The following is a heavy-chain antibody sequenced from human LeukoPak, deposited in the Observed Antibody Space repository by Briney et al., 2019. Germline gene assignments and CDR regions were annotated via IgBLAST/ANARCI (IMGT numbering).Heavy chain of an antibody. CDR3: AKARQWLDYRAPFDY. V-gene: IGHV3-23*01. CDR2: ISGSGGST. Sequence: GGSLRLSCAASGFTFSSYAMSWVRQAPGKGLEWVSAISGSGGSTYYADSVKGRFTISRDNSKNTLYLQMNSLRAEDTAVYYCAKARQWLDYRAPFDYWGQGTLVTVSS. D-gene: IGHD6-19*01. J-gene: IGHJ4*02. CDR1: GFTFSSYA.